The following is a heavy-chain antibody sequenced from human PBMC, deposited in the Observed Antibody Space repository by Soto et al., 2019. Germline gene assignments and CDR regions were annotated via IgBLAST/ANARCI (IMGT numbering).Heavy chain of an antibody. Sequence: SLRLSCAASGFTFGSYGLYWVRQAPGKGLEWVAVISYDGSYKYYVDSVKGRFTISRDNSKNTLYLQMNSLRAEDTAVYFCAKDQYCSGGSCRYRSHFQHWGQGTLVTVSS. CDR1: GFTFGSYG. CDR3: AKDQYCSGGSCRYRSHFQH. CDR2: ISYDGSYK. D-gene: IGHD2-15*01. J-gene: IGHJ1*01. V-gene: IGHV3-30*18.